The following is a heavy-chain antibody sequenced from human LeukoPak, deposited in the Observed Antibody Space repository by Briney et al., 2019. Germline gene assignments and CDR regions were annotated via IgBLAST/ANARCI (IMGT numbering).Heavy chain of an antibody. D-gene: IGHD3-16*02. CDR3: ARRRMITFGGVIVIIGLAFDI. CDR1: GGSISSNTYY. J-gene: IGHJ3*02. V-gene: IGHV4-39*02. Sequence: PSETLSLTCTVSGGSISSNTYYWGWIRQPPGKGLEWIGSINYSGRTDYRPSLKSRITMSVDTSKNHFSLKLSSVTAADTAVYYCARRRMITFGGVIVIIGLAFDIWGQGTMVTVSS. CDR2: INYSGRT.